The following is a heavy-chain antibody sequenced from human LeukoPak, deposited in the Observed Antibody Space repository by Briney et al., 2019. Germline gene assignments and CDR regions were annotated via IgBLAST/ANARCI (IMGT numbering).Heavy chain of an antibody. Sequence: PGGSLRLSCAASEFTFSNAWMSWVRQAPGKGLEWVGRIKRKTDGGTTDYAAPVKGRFSISRDDSKNTLYLQMNSLKTEDTAVYYCTTLGAFDYWGLGTLVTVSS. CDR2: IKRKTDGGTT. J-gene: IGHJ4*02. D-gene: IGHD4/OR15-4a*01. V-gene: IGHV3-15*01. CDR1: EFTFSNAW. CDR3: TTLGAFDY.